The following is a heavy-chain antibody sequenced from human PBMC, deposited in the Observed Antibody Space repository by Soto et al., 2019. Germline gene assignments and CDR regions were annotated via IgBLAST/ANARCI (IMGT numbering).Heavy chain of an antibody. D-gene: IGHD2-15*01. CDR2: IIPIFGTA. V-gene: IGHV1-69*06. CDR3: ASGGSCYSAYYYYGMDV. J-gene: IGHJ6*02. Sequence: ASVKVSCKASGGTFSSYAISWVRQAPGQGLEWMGGIIPIFGTANYAQKFQGRVTITADKSTSTAYMELSSLRSEDTAVYYCASGGSCYSAYYYYGMDVWGRGTTVTVSS. CDR1: GGTFSSYA.